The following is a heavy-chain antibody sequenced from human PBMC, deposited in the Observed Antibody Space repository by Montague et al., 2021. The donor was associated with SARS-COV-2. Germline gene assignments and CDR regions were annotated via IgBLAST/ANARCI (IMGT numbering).Heavy chain of an antibody. V-gene: IGHV4-31*03. J-gene: IGHJ3*02. D-gene: IGHD2-8*01. CDR3: ARAASDIVLMVYAIRAFDI. Sequence: TLSLTCTVSGRSIISTSSYWGWIRQHPGKGLEWIGYIYYSGSTYYNPSLKSRVTISVDTSKNQFSLKLSSVTAADTAVYYCARAASDIVLMVYAIRAFDIWGQGTMVTVSS. CDR1: GRSIISTSSY. CDR2: IYYSGST.